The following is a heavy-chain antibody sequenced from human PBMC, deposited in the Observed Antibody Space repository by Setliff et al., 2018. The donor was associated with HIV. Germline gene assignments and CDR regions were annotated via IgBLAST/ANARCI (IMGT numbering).Heavy chain of an antibody. D-gene: IGHD4-17*01. J-gene: IGHJ4*02. CDR3: ARHLDYGDSFDY. CDR1: GDSIGSNPYY. V-gene: IGHV4-39*01. Sequence: SETLSLTCTVSGDSIGSNPYYWGWIRQPPGKGLEWVASIYYSGSTYYNPSLKSRVTISVDTSKNQFSLKLSSVTAADTAVYYCARHLDYGDSFDYWGQGTLVTVSS. CDR2: IYYSGST.